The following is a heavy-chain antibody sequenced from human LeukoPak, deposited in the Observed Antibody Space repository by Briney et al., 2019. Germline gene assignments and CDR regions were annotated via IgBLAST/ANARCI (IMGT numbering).Heavy chain of an antibody. J-gene: IGHJ4*02. CDR2: IKEDGSEK. CDR1: GITFSNYW. Sequence: GGSLRLSCGVSGITFSNYWMTWVRQAPGKGLEWVAKIKEDGSEKYYVDSVKGPSTISRDNAKNSLYLQMNSLRAEDTAVYYCAIGGGTYGRHVYWGQGTLVTVSS. CDR3: AIGGGTYGRHVY. V-gene: IGHV3-7*01. D-gene: IGHD1-26*01.